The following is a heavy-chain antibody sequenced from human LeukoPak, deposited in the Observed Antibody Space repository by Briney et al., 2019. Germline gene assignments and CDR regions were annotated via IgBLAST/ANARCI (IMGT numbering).Heavy chain of an antibody. CDR3: AKDLALQAGYYFDY. CDR1: GFTFSSYA. CDR2: IRCSGGST. D-gene: IGHD6-13*01. V-gene: IGHV3-23*01. J-gene: IGHJ4*02. Sequence: PGGSLRLSCAASGFTFSSYAMSWVRQAPGKGPEWVSAIRCSGGSTYYADSVKGRFTISRDNSKNTLYLQMNSLRAEDTAVYYCAKDLALQAGYYFDYWGQGTLVTVSS.